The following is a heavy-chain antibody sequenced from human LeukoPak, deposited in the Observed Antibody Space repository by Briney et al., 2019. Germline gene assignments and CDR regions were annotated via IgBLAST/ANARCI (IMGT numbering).Heavy chain of an antibody. CDR3: ASQTYGSGNH. CDR1: GGSISSGSYY. J-gene: IGHJ4*02. V-gene: IGHV4-61*02. D-gene: IGHD3-10*01. CDR2: IYTSGST. Sequence: SQTLSLTCTVSGGSISSGSYYWSWIRQPAGKGLEWIGRIYTSGSTNYNPSLKSRVTISVDTSKNQFSLKLSSVTAADTAVYYCASQTYGSGNHWGQGTLVTVSS.